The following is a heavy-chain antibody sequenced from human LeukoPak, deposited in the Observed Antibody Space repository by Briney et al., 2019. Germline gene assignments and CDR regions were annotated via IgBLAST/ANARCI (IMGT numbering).Heavy chain of an antibody. CDR2: INHSGST. D-gene: IGHD2-2*01. CDR1: GGSFSGYY. V-gene: IGHV4-34*01. Sequence: SETLSLTCAVYGGSFSGYYWSWIRQPPGEGLEWIGEINHSGSTNYNPSLKSRVTISVDTSKNQFSLKLSSVTAADTAVYYCARLGGWYALDYWGQGTLVTVSS. CDR3: ARLGGWYALDY. J-gene: IGHJ4*02.